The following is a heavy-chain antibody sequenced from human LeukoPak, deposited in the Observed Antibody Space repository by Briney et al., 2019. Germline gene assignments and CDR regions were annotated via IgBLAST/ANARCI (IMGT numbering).Heavy chain of an antibody. D-gene: IGHD3-16*01. V-gene: IGHV3-30*02. CDR1: GFDFSNYA. CDR2: IQYDGSIE. J-gene: IGHJ4*02. Sequence: GGSLRLSCAATGFDFSNYAMHWVRQAPGEGLEWVTFIQYDGSIENYADSVKGRFTISRDNSKNTLYLQMNSLRAEDTAVYYCAKDRVWMGDFDYWGQGTLVTVSS. CDR3: AKDRVWMGDFDY.